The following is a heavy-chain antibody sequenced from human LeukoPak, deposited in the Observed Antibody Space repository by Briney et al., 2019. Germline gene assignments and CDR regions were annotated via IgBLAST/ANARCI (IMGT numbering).Heavy chain of an antibody. J-gene: IGHJ4*02. CDR3: AKGWGPPSIAVAGTGFDY. D-gene: IGHD6-19*01. V-gene: IGHV3-23*01. Sequence: PGGSLRLSCAASGFTFSSYAMSWVRQAPGKGLEWVSAISGSGGSTYYADSVKGRFTISRDNSKNTLYLQMNSLRAVDTAVYYCAKGWGPPSIAVAGTGFDYWGQGTLVTVSS. CDR2: ISGSGGST. CDR1: GFTFSSYA.